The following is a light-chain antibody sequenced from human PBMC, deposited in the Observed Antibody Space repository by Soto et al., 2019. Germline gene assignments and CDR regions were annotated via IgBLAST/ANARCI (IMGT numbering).Light chain of an antibody. CDR1: QSITSTY. CDR3: QQYGSSPYT. V-gene: IGKV3-20*01. Sequence: EFVLTQSPGTLSLSPGERATLSCRASQSITSTYIAWYQQKPGQAPRLLIYGASSMDNGIPDRFSGSGSGTDFTLTISRLEPEDFAVYYCQQYGSSPYTFGQGTKLEIK. J-gene: IGKJ2*01. CDR2: GAS.